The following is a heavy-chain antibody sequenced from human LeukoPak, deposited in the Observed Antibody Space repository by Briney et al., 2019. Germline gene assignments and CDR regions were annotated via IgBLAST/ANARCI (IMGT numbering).Heavy chain of an antibody. V-gene: IGHV3-21*01. CDR2: ISSSSSYI. CDR1: GFTFSSYS. D-gene: IGHD4-17*01. Sequence: GGSLRLSCAASGFTFSSYSMNWVRQAPGKGLEWVSSISSSSSYIYYADSVKGRFTIPRDNAKNSLYLQMNSLRAEDTAVYYCARVRAGAYGDYGPGDYWGQGTLVTVSS. J-gene: IGHJ4*02. CDR3: ARVRAGAYGDYGPGDY.